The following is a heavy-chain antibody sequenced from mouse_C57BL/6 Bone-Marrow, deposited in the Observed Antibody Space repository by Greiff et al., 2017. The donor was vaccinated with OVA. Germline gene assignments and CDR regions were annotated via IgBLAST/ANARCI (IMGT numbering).Heavy chain of an antibody. CDR1: GFTFSSYG. Sequence: EVQLVESGGDLVKPGGSLKLSCAASGFTFSSYGMSWVRQTPDKRLEWVATISSGGSYTYYPDSVKGRFTISRDNAKNTLYLQMSSLKSEDTAMYYCASRTAWGFDYWGQGTTLTVSS. D-gene: IGHD3-3*01. CDR2: ISSGGSYT. J-gene: IGHJ2*01. CDR3: ASRTAWGFDY. V-gene: IGHV5-6*01.